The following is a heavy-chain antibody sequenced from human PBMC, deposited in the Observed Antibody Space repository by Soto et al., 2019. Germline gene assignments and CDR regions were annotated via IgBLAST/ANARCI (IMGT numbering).Heavy chain of an antibody. Sequence: QVQLVQSGAEVKKPGSSVKVSCKASGVTFSSYAISWVRQAPGQGLEWMGGSIPIFGTANYAQKFQGRVTITADESTSTAYMELSSLRSEDTALYYCALAKGPACRNPDQDGLAVGCSWYTLDYWCQGTLVTVSS. V-gene: IGHV1-69*01. CDR1: GVTFSSYA. J-gene: IGHJ4*02. CDR2: SIPIFGTA. D-gene: IGHD1-20*01. CDR3: ALAKGPACRNPDQDGLAVGCSWYTLDY.